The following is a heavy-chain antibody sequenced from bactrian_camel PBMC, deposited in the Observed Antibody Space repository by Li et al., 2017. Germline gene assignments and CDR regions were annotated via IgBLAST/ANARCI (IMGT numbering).Heavy chain of an antibody. Sequence: HVQLVESGGSSAQPGGSLSLSCTTTAEALDRNCISWFRQAPGKGRKGIVGFYTDTGRTYYADSVKGRFTISQDDANNTVYLQMNNLKPEDTAMYYCAADVGTMSANCQPNYWGQGTQVTVS. V-gene: IGHV3S1*01. CDR1: AEALDRNC. J-gene: IGHJ4*01. CDR3: AADVGTMSANCQPNY. D-gene: IGHD3*01. CDR2: FYTDTGRT.